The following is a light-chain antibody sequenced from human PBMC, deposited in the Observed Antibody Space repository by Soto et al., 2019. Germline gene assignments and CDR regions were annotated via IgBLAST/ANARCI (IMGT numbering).Light chain of an antibody. J-gene: IGKJ1*01. CDR3: QQYNNWLGT. V-gene: IGKV3-15*01. Sequence: EIVMTQSPATLSVSPGERVTLSCRASQSVSTNLAWYQQTPGQAPRLLIFGASARATGIPARFSGSGSGTEFTLTISSLQSEDFAVYYCQQYNNWLGTFGQGTKVEIK. CDR1: QSVSTN. CDR2: GAS.